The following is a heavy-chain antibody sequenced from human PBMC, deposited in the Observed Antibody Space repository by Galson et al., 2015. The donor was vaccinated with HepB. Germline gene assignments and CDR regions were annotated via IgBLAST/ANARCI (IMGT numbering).Heavy chain of an antibody. J-gene: IGHJ3*02. CDR3: ATIPGYNSGRDADAFDM. CDR2: VAYDGGNK. Sequence: SLRLSCAASGFIFSTYGMHWVRQAPGKGLEWVAVVAYDGGNKYYADSVKGRFTISRDNSRNTLYLQMNSLRVEDTAVYYCATIPGYNSGRDADAFDMWGQGTMVTVSS. D-gene: IGHD6-19*01. CDR1: GFIFSTYG. V-gene: IGHV3-30*03.